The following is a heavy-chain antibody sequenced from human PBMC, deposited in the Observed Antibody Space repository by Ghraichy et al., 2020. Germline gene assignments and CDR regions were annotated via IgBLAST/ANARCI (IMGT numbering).Heavy chain of an antibody. D-gene: IGHD4-17*01. V-gene: IGHV1-2*02. J-gene: IGHJ5*02. Sequence: ASVKVSCKASGYTFTGYYMHWVRQAPGQGLEWMGWINPNSGGTNYAQKFQGRVTMTRDTSISTAYMELSRLRSDDTAVYYCARSRGVRTTVTTWGQGTLVTVSS. CDR1: GYTFTGYY. CDR2: INPNSGGT. CDR3: ARSRGVRTTVTT.